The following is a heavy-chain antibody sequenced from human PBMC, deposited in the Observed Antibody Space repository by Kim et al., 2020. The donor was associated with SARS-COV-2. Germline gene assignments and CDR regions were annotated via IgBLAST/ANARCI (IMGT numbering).Heavy chain of an antibody. CDR3: ARDRYSYGLNWFDP. Sequence: ASVKVSCKASGYTFTSYVMNWVRQAPGQGLEWTGWINTNTGNPTYAQGFTGRFVFSLDTSVSTAYLQISSLKAEDTAVYYCARDRYSYGLNWFDPWGQGTLVTVSS. CDR1: GYTFTSYV. V-gene: IGHV7-4-1*02. D-gene: IGHD5-18*01. J-gene: IGHJ5*02. CDR2: INTNTGNP.